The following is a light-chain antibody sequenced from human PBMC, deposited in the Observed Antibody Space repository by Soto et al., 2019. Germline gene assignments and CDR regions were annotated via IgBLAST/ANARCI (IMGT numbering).Light chain of an antibody. CDR3: QKYNIAPLT. CDR2: AAS. V-gene: IGKV1-27*01. CDR1: QGIRNY. J-gene: IGKJ4*01. Sequence: DIQMTQSPSSLSASVGDRLTITCRASQGIRNYLAWYQQKPGKVPKLLIYAASTLQSGVPSRFSGSGSGTDFTLTISSLQPEDVATYYCQKYNIAPLTFGGGTRVEIK.